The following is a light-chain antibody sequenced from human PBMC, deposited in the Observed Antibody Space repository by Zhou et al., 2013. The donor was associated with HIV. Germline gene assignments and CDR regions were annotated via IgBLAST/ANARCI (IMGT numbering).Light chain of an antibody. Sequence: DVVMTQSPLSLPVTLGQPASISCRSSQGLLYSDGITYLSWFHQRPGQSPRRLIYKVSERDPGVPDRFNASGSASDFTLTITRVEADDVAVYYCMQGTHWPPTFGQGTTLDIK. J-gene: IGKJ2*01. CDR2: KVS. V-gene: IGKV2-30*01. CDR3: MQGTHWPPT. CDR1: QGLLYSDGITY.